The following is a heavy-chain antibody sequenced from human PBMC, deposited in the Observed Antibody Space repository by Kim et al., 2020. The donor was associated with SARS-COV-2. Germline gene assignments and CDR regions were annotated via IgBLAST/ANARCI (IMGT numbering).Heavy chain of an antibody. D-gene: IGHD3-22*01. CDR2: INGSCGRT. CDR1: GFTFSSYA. CDR3: STGPSVLGVIAMIVVVITGVAFDI. J-gene: IGHJ3*02. V-gene: IGHV3-23*01. Sequence: GGSLRLSCAASGFTFSSYAMSWVRQAPGKGLEWVSAINGSCGRTYYADSVKGRLTISRDNTKNTLYLQMNSLIAEDTAVYYCSTGPSVLGVIAMIVVVITGVAFDIWGQGTMVTVSS.